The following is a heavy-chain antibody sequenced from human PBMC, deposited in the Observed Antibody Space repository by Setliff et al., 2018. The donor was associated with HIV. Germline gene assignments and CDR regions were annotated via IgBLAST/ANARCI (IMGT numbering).Heavy chain of an antibody. Sequence: ASVKVSCKAFGYTFTSYFLHWVPQAPGQGLEWLGIIDPNGGATNNAQKLQGRLTVTTDTSTGTLYMELSNLRSDDSAVYYCARAGGGATDQAFDIWGQGTMVTVSS. J-gene: IGHJ3*02. D-gene: IGHD2-2*01. CDR2: IDPNGGAT. CDR3: ARAGGGATDQAFDI. CDR1: GYTFTSYF. V-gene: IGHV1-46*01.